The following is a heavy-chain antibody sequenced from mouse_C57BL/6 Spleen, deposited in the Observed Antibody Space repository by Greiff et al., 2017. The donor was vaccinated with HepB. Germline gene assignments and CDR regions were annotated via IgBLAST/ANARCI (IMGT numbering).Heavy chain of an antibody. Sequence: QVQLQQPGTELVKPGASVKLSCKASGYTFTSYWMHWVKQRPGQGLEWIGNINPSNGGTNYNEKFKSKATLTVDKSSSTAYMQLSSLTSEDSAVYECAREGSYGYDGGYAMDYWGQGTSVTVSS. V-gene: IGHV1-53*01. D-gene: IGHD2-2*01. CDR3: AREGSYGYDGGYAMDY. CDR1: GYTFTSYW. J-gene: IGHJ4*01. CDR2: INPSNGGT.